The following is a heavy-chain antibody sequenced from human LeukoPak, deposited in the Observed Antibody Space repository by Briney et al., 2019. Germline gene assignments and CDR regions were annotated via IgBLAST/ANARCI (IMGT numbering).Heavy chain of an antibody. CDR2: ISSSSSYI. CDR3: ARDPSVIAVAGPVDY. V-gene: IGHV3-21*01. CDR1: GFTFSSYS. J-gene: IGHJ4*02. D-gene: IGHD6-19*01. Sequence: AGGSLRLSCAASGFTFSSYSMNWVRQAPGKGLEWASSISSSSSYIYYADSVKGRFTISRDNAKNSLYLQMNSLRAEDTAVYYCARDPSVIAVAGPVDYWGQGTLVTVSS.